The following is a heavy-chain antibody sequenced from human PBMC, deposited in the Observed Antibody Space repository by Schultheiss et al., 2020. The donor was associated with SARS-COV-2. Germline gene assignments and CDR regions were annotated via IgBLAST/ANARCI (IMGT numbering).Heavy chain of an antibody. J-gene: IGHJ4*02. V-gene: IGHV4-4*02. Sequence: SETLSLTCAVSGGSISSSNWWSWVRQPPGKGLEWIGEINHSGSTNYNPSLKSRVTISVDTSKNQFSLKLSSVTAADTAVYYCARLAVAGSFWVDYWGQGTLVTVSS. CDR1: GGSISSSNW. D-gene: IGHD6-19*01. CDR2: INHSGST. CDR3: ARLAVAGSFWVDY.